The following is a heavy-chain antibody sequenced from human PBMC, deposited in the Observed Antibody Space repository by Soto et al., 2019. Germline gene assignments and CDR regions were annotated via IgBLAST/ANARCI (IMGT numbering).Heavy chain of an antibody. CDR3: ARDKGVVLFLEWLLGADAFDI. D-gene: IGHD3-3*01. J-gene: IGHJ3*02. Sequence: GASVKVSCKASGYTFTSYGISWVRQAPGQGLEWMGWISAYNGNTNYAQKLQGRVTMTTDTSTSTAYMELRSLRSDDTAVYYCARDKGVVLFLEWLLGADAFDIWAQGTMVTVSS. CDR1: GYTFTSYG. V-gene: IGHV1-18*01. CDR2: ISAYNGNT.